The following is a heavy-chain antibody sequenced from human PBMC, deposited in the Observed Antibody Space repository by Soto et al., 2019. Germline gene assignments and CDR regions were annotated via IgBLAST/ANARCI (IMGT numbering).Heavy chain of an antibody. CDR1: GGSFSGYY. CDR3: ARRRYSSGWYRNAPDY. J-gene: IGHJ4*02. CDR2: INHSGST. D-gene: IGHD6-19*01. Sequence: QVQLQQWGAGLLKPSETLSLTCAVYGGSFSGYYWSWIRQPPGKGLEWIGEINHSGSTNDNPSLKSRVTISVDTSKNQFSLKLSSVTAADTAVYYCARRRYSSGWYRNAPDYWGRGTLVTVSS. V-gene: IGHV4-34*01.